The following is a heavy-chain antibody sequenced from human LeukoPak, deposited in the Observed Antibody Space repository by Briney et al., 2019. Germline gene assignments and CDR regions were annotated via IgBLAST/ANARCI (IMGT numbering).Heavy chain of an antibody. CDR3: ARAVVGATGGAFDI. D-gene: IGHD1-26*01. Sequence: SETLSLTCTVSGGSLSSYYWSWIRQPPGKGLEWIAYIYYSGSTNYNPSLKSRVTISVDTSKNQFSLKLSSVTAADTAVYYCARAVVGATGGAFDIWGQGTMVTVSS. CDR1: GGSLSSYY. CDR2: IYYSGST. J-gene: IGHJ3*02. V-gene: IGHV4-59*01.